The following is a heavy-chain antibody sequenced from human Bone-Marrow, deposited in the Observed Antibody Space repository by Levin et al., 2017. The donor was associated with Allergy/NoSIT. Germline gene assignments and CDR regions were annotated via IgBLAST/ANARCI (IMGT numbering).Heavy chain of an antibody. J-gene: IGHJ3*02. Sequence: PGGSLRLSCAASGFTLSSFWMSWVRQAPGKGLEWVANINQDGTGKYYVDSVKGRFTISRDNAMNSLYLQMNSLTVEDTAVYYCTSDPFNLQSGTYPAFDIWGPGTMVTVSS. CDR2: INQDGTGK. CDR1: GFTLSSFW. V-gene: IGHV3-7*01. D-gene: IGHD3-10*01. CDR3: TSDPFNLQSGTYPAFDI.